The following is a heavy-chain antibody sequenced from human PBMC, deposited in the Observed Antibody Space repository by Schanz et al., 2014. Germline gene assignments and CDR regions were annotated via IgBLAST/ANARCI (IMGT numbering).Heavy chain of an antibody. V-gene: IGHV4-4*02. CDR3: ARDRGRDGTTEFDS. J-gene: IGHJ4*02. CDR2: MYHSGRT. Sequence: QVPLQESGPGLVKPSGTLSLTCAVSGASISSDNWWSWVRQPPGKGLEWIGEMYHSGRTNYNPSLKSRVPISVDKSKNQFSLNLRSVPAADTAVYYCARDRGRDGTTEFDSWGPGTLVTVSS. CDR1: GASISSDNW. D-gene: IGHD4-4*01.